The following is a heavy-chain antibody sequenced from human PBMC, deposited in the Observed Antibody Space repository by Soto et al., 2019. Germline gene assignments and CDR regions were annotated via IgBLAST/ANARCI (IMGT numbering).Heavy chain of an antibody. Sequence: GGSLRLSCAASGFTFSSSAMNWVRQVPGKGLEWVSGISDGGRFTYYAESVKGRFTISRDDSKRMLFLQMNSLRAEGTALYYCAKSGPTNYFDFWGPGSLVTVSS. D-gene: IGHD1-26*01. V-gene: IGHV3-23*01. CDR3: AKSGPTNYFDF. J-gene: IGHJ4*02. CDR2: ISDGGRFT. CDR1: GFTFSSSA.